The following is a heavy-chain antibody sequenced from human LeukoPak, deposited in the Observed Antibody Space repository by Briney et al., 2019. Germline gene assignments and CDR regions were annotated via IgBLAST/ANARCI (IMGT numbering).Heavy chain of an antibody. CDR1: GGSISSYY. V-gene: IGHV4-59*08. CDR3: ARRTRGAIDI. J-gene: IGHJ3*02. Sequence: SETLSLTCTVSGGSISSYYWSWIRQSPGKGLEWIGYNYSSGSPTYNPSLKSRVTMSVDSSKNEFSLKVSSVTAADTAVYYCARRTRGAIDIWGQGTMVTVSS. CDR2: NYSSGSP. D-gene: IGHD2-2*01.